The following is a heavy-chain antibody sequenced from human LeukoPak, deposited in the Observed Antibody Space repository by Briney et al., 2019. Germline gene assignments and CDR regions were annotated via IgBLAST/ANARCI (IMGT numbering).Heavy chain of an antibody. CDR2: INHSGST. CDR3: AHDSSGYYSYLDL. Sequence: GSLRLSCAASGFIFSSYSMSWVRQAPGKGLEWIGEINHSGSTNYNPSLKSRVTISVDTSKNQFSLKLSSVTAADTAVYYCAHDSSGYYSYLDLWGRGTLVTVSS. V-gene: IGHV4-34*08. CDR1: GFIFSSYS. D-gene: IGHD3-22*01. J-gene: IGHJ2*01.